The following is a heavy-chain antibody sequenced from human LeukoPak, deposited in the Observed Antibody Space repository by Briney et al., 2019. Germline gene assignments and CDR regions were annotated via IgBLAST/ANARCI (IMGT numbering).Heavy chain of an antibody. D-gene: IGHD3-22*01. J-gene: IGHJ4*02. Sequence: TGGSLRLSCAASGFTFSTYSMNWVRQAPGKGLEWISYITRSSNTIHYADSVKGRFTVSRDNAKNSLSLQMNSLRAEDTAVYYCARVYTSGYSLDYWGQGTLVTVSS. CDR2: ITRSSNTI. CDR3: ARVYTSGYSLDY. CDR1: GFTFSTYS. V-gene: IGHV3-48*04.